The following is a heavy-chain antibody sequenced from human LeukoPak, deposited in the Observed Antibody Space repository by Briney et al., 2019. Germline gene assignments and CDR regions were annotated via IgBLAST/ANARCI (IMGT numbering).Heavy chain of an antibody. V-gene: IGHV3-21*01. J-gene: IGHJ5*02. CDR3: ARVGYSSGWYGWFDP. CDR2: ISSSSSYI. Sequence: PGGSLRLSCAASGFTFSSYSMNWVRQAPGKGLEWVSFISSSSSYIYYADSVKGRFTISRDNAKNSLFLQMNSLRAEDTAVYYCARVGYSSGWYGWFDPWGQGTLVTVSS. CDR1: GFTFSSYS. D-gene: IGHD6-19*01.